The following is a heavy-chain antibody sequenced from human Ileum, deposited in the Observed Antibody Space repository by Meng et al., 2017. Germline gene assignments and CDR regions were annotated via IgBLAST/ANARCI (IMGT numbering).Heavy chain of an antibody. J-gene: IGHJ4*02. CDR1: GDSISSGNW. Sequence: QVRLRESGPGLVEPSGTLSLTGAVSGDSISSGNWWNWVRQSPGKGLEWIGEIFHGGTTNYNPSLKNRVTLLMDKSKNQFSLQLTSVTAADTAVFYCARGIGDIRVGFDYWGQGILVTSPQ. V-gene: IGHV4-4*02. CDR2: IFHGGTT. D-gene: IGHD5-12*01. CDR3: ARGIGDIRVGFDY.